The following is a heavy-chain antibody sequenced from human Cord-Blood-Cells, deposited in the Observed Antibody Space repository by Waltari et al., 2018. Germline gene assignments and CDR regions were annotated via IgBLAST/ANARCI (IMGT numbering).Heavy chain of an antibody. CDR3: TSNPVAGDY. J-gene: IGHJ4*02. Sequence: EVQLVESGGGLVKPGRSLRLSCTASGFTFGDYAMRWFRQAPGRGLGWVGFIRSKAYGGTTEYAASVKGRFTISRDDSKSIAYLQMNSLKTEDTAVYYCTSNPVAGDYWGQGTLVTVSS. CDR1: GFTFGDYA. CDR2: IRSKAYGGTT. V-gene: IGHV3-49*05. D-gene: IGHD6-19*01.